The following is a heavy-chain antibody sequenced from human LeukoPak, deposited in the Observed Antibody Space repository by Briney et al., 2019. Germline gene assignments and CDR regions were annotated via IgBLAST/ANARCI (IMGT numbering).Heavy chain of an antibody. D-gene: IGHD3-22*01. J-gene: IGHJ5*02. V-gene: IGHV1-69*01. Sequence: SVKVSGKASGGTFSSYAISWVRQAPGQGLEWMGGIIPIFGTANYAQKFQGRVTITADESTSTAYMELSSLRSEDTAVYYCARFLADYYDSSGYSNWFDPWGQGTLVTVSS. CDR3: ARFLADYYDSSGYSNWFDP. CDR1: GGTFSSYA. CDR2: IIPIFGTA.